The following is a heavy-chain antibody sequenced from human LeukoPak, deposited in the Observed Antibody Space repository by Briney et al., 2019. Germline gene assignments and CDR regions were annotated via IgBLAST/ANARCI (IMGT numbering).Heavy chain of an antibody. J-gene: IGHJ4*02. Sequence: GGSLRLSCAASGLTFSSYAMSWDRQAPGKGLEWVSGISGSGGSTYYADSVKGRFTISRDNSKNTLYLQMNSLRAEDTAVYYCAKSDAVTIFGVVINWGQGTLVTVSS. CDR1: GLTFSSYA. CDR2: ISGSGGST. V-gene: IGHV3-23*01. CDR3: AKSDAVTIFGVVIN. D-gene: IGHD3-3*01.